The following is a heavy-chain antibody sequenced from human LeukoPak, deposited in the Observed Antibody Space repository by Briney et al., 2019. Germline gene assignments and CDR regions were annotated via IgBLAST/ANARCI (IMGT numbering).Heavy chain of an antibody. J-gene: IGHJ4*02. CDR1: GFTFNSCS. D-gene: IGHD3-10*01. Sequence: GSLRLSCAASGFTFNSCSMNWVRQAPGKGLEWVSSISSSSIYKYYADSVKGRFTISRDNAKNSLYLQMNSLRAEDTAVYYCASVNRDNYGSLFDYWGQGTLVTVSS. CDR3: ASVNRDNYGSLFDY. V-gene: IGHV3-21*01. CDR2: ISSSSIYK.